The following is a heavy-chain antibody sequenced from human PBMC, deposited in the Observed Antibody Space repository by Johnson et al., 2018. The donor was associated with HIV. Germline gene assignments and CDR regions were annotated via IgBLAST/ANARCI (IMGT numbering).Heavy chain of an antibody. D-gene: IGHD3-10*01. J-gene: IGHJ3*02. CDR3: AKAPYGSGIRPGAFDI. V-gene: IGHV3-30*01. CDR1: GFTFSSYA. Sequence: QEQLVESGGGVVQPGRSLRLSCAASGFTFSSYAMHWVRQAPGKGLEWVTVISNDGSNKLYADSVKGRFTISRDIFKNTVYLQMNSLRAEDTAVYYCAKAPYGSGIRPGAFDIWGQGTLVTVSS. CDR2: ISNDGSNK.